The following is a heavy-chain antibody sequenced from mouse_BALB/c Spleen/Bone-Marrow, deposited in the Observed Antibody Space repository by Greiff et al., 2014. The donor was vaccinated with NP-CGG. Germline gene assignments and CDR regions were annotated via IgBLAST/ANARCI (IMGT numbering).Heavy chain of an antibody. CDR1: GFNIKDSY. J-gene: IGHJ3*01. Sequence: VQLKESGAELVKPGASVKLSCTASGFNIKDSYLHWVKQRPEQGLDWIGRIDPAKGNTNYDPKFQGKATITADTSSNTAYLQLSSLTSEDTAVYFCARNYPFACWGQGTLVTVSA. CDR2: IDPAKGNT. CDR3: ARNYPFAC. D-gene: IGHD2-1*01. V-gene: IGHV14-3*02.